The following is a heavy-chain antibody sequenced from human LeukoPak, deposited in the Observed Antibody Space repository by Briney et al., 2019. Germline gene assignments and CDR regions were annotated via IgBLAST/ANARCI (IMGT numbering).Heavy chain of an antibody. J-gene: IGHJ4*02. CDR3: ARDRGDLWFGEFFDY. CDR2: ISANSGST. V-gene: IGHV1-18*01. D-gene: IGHD3-10*01. CDR1: GNTYSNYG. Sequence: ASVKVSCKASGNTYSNYGISWVRQAPGQGLEWMGWISANSGSTNYAQKFQGRVTLTTDTSTGTVYMELESLRSDDTAVYYCARDRGDLWFGEFFDYWGQGTLVTVSS.